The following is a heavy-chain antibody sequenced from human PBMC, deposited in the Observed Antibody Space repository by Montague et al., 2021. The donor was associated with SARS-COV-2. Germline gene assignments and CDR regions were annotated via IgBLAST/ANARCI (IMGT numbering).Heavy chain of an antibody. CDR2: INSDGSST. CDR1: GFTFSSYW. V-gene: IGHV3-74*01. D-gene: IGHD3-10*01. Sequence: SLRLSCAAPGFTFSSYWMHWVRQAPGKGLVWVSRINSDGSSTSYADSVKGRFTISRDNAKNTLYLQMNSLRAEDTAVYYCARVLYYYGRFDYWGQGTLVTVSS. CDR3: ARVLYYYGRFDY. J-gene: IGHJ4*02.